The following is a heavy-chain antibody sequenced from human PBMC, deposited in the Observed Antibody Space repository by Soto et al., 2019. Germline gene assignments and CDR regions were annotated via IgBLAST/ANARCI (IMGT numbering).Heavy chain of an antibody. D-gene: IGHD3-22*01. V-gene: IGHV1-18*04. CDR3: ARGGYNDSSGSRNYYYYGMNV. CDR1: GYTFTSYG. J-gene: IGHJ6*02. CDR2: ISAYDGNT. Sequence: QAQLVQSGAEVKKPGASVKVSCKASGYTFTSYGINWVRQAPGQGLEWLGWISAYDGNTKYAQSVQGRVSMTTDTSTKTAYMELRSLISDDTAMYYCARGGYNDSSGSRNYYYYGMNVWGQGTTVSVSS.